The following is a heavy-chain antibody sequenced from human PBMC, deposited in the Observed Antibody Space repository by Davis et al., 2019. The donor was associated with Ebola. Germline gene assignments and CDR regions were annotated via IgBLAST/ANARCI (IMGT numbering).Heavy chain of an antibody. V-gene: IGHV3-7*01. CDR2: IPHVGSEK. J-gene: IGHJ4*02. Sequence: GESLKISCAASGFTFSTYYITWVRQAPGKGLEWVATIPHVGSEKYYVDSVKGRFTISRDNAKNSLYLQMNSLRDEDTAVYYCAREPYYYDSSGYLEYWGQGTLVTVSS. CDR1: GFTFSTYY. CDR3: AREPYYYDSSGYLEY. D-gene: IGHD3-22*01.